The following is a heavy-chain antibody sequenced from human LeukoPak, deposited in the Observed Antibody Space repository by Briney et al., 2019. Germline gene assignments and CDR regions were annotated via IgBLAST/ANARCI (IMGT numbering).Heavy chain of an antibody. CDR3: ARHYYGLGSYPKHFDY. CDR2: IYPGDSDT. V-gene: IGHV5-51*01. J-gene: IGHJ4*02. D-gene: IGHD3-10*01. CDR1: GYSFTSYW. Sequence: GESLKISCKGSGYSFTSYWIGWVRQMPGKGLEWMGIIYPGDSDTRYSPSFQGQVTISADKSISTAYLQWSSLKASDTAMYYCARHYYGLGSYPKHFDYWGQGTLVTVSS.